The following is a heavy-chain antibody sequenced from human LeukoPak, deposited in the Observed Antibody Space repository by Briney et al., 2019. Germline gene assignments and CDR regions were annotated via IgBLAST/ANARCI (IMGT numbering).Heavy chain of an antibody. CDR1: GFTFSGYS. J-gene: IGHJ6*03. V-gene: IGHV3-48*01. Sequence: GGSLRLSCAGSGFTFSGYSMHWVRQAPGKGLEWVAYISTSGSSAYYTDSVQGRFTISRDNAKNSLYLQMNTLRAEDTAVYYCARDKGDYYYYYTDVWGKGTTVTVSS. CDR3: ARDKGDYYYYYTDV. D-gene: IGHD3-10*01. CDR2: ISTSGSSA.